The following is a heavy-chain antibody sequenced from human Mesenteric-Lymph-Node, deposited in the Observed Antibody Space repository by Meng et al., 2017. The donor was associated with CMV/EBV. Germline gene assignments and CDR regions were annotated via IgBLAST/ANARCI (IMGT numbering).Heavy chain of an antibody. CDR1: GFTFSSYG. V-gene: IGHV3-33*06. CDR2: IWYDGSNK. CDR3: AKDPHRRYSGSSYFDY. J-gene: IGHJ4*02. D-gene: IGHD1-26*01. Sequence: GGSLRLSCAASGFTFSSYGMHWVRQAPGKGLEWVAVIWYDGSNKYYADSVKGRFTISRDNSKSTLYLQMNSLRAEDTAVYYCAKDPHRRYSGSSYFDYWGQGTLVTVSS.